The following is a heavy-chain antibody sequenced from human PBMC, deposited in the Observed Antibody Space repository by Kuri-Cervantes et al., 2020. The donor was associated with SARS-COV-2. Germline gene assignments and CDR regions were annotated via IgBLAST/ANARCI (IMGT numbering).Heavy chain of an antibody. V-gene: IGHV1-46*01. J-gene: IGHJ3*02. Sequence: ASVKVSCKASGYTFTSYYMHWVRQAPGQGLEWMGIINPSGGSTSYAQKFQGRVPMTRDTSTSTVYMELSSLRSEDTAVYYCARGAPIVVVPAAKGDDAFDIWGQGTMVTVSS. CDR2: INPSGGST. D-gene: IGHD2-2*01. CDR1: GYTFTSYY. CDR3: ARGAPIVVVPAAKGDDAFDI.